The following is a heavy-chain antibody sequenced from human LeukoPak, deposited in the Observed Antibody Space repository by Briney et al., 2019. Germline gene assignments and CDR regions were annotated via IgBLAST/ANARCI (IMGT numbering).Heavy chain of an antibody. Sequence: PSETLSLTCTVSGGSISSSSYYWGWLRQPPGKGLEWIGSIYYSGSTYYNPSVKSRVTISVDTSKNQFSLKLSSVTAADTAVYYCARLSGSPWYWGQGTLVTVSS. CDR3: ARLSGSPWY. CDR2: IYYSGST. V-gene: IGHV4-39*07. CDR1: GGSISSSSYY. J-gene: IGHJ4*02. D-gene: IGHD1-26*01.